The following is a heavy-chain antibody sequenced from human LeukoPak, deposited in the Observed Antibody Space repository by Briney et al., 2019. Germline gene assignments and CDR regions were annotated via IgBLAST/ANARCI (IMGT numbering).Heavy chain of an antibody. CDR2: ISGSGGST. Sequence: GGSLRLSCAASGFTFSSYAMSWVRQAPGKGLEWVSAISGSGGSTYYADSVKGRFTISRDNSKNTLYLQMNSLRAEDTAVYYCAKHSGSDYYDSSGYSYYWGQGTLVTVSS. CDR1: GFTFSSYA. J-gene: IGHJ4*02. V-gene: IGHV3-23*01. CDR3: AKHSGSDYYDSSGYSYY. D-gene: IGHD3-22*01.